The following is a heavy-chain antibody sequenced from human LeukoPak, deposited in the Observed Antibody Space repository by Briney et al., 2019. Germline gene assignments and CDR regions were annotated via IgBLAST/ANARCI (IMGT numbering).Heavy chain of an antibody. Sequence: GGSLRLSCAASGFTFSSYEMNWVRQAPGKGLEGVSYISSSGSTIYYADSVKGRFTISRDNAKNSLYLQMNSLRAEDTAVYFCATSYNWNGRFDYWGQGTLVTVSS. V-gene: IGHV3-48*03. J-gene: IGHJ4*02. CDR3: ATSYNWNGRFDY. CDR1: GFTFSSYE. CDR2: ISSSGSTI. D-gene: IGHD1-1*01.